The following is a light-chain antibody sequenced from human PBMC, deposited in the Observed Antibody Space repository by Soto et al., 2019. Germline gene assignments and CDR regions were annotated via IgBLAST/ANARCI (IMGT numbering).Light chain of an antibody. V-gene: IGKV1-6*01. CDR2: AAS. CDR1: QSISSY. J-gene: IGKJ1*01. CDR3: LQEYNYPRT. Sequence: IQMTQSPSSLSASVGDGVTITCRASQSISSYLNWYQQKPGKAPKLLIFAASNLHSGVPSRFSGSGSGTDFTLTINNLQAEDFATYYCLQEYNYPRTFGQGTKVDIK.